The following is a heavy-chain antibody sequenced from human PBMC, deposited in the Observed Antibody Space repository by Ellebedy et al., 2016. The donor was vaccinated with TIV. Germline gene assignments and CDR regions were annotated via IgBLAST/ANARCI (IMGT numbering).Heavy chain of an antibody. Sequence: ASVKVSXXASGYTFTTYFMHWVRQAPGQGLEWMGIINPRAGSTLYAQKFQGRLTMTGDTSTTTVYMELSSLRTEDTAVYYCARGRGWFGELLGYFDYWGRGALVTVSS. J-gene: IGHJ4*02. CDR3: ARGRGWFGELLGYFDY. D-gene: IGHD3-10*01. CDR1: GYTFTTYF. CDR2: INPRAGST. V-gene: IGHV1-46*01.